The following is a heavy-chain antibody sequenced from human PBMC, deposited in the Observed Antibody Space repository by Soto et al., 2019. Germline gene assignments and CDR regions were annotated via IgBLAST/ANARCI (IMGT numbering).Heavy chain of an antibody. CDR1: GYTFTSYG. V-gene: IGHV1-18*01. J-gene: IGHJ4*02. CDR3: AGVGPDILTGYSVVEGVDY. D-gene: IGHD3-9*01. Sequence: QVQLVQSGAEVKKPGASVKVSCKASGYTFTSYGISWVRQAPGQGLEWMGWISAYNANTNYAQKLQGRVTMTTDTSTSTAYMELRSLRSDDAAVYYCAGVGPDILTGYSVVEGVDYWGQGTLVTVSS. CDR2: ISAYNANT.